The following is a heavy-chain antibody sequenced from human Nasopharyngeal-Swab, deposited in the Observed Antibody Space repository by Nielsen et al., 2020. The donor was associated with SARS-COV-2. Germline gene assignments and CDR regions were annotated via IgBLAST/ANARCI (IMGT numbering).Heavy chain of an antibody. Sequence: ASVKVSCKASGYTFTSFGMNWVRQAPGQGLEWMGWINTNTGNPTYAQGFTGRFVFSLDTSVSTAYLQISSLKAEDTAVYYCARIIYYGSGSYYGNDHWGQGTLVTVSS. J-gene: IGHJ4*02. V-gene: IGHV7-4-1*02. CDR1: GYTFTSFG. CDR2: INTNTGNP. D-gene: IGHD3-10*01. CDR3: ARIIYYGSGSYYGNDH.